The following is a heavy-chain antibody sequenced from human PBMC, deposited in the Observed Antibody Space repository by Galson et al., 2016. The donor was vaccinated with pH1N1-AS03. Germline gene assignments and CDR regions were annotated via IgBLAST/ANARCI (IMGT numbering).Heavy chain of an antibody. CDR2: IDWDDDK. D-gene: IGHD4-17*01. CDR3: ARMRDYGDLRDAFDI. V-gene: IGHV2-70*11. J-gene: IGHJ3*02. CDR1: GFSLSTSGMC. Sequence: ALVKPTQTLTLTCTFSGFSLSTSGMCVSWIRQPPGKALEWLARIDWDDDKYYSTSLKTRLTISKDTPKNQVDLTMTNMDPVDTATYYCARMRDYGDLRDAFDIWGQGTMVTVSS.